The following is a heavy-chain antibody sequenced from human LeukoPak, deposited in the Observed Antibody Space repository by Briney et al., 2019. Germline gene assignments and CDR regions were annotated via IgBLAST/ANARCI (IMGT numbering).Heavy chain of an antibody. J-gene: IGHJ5*02. V-gene: IGHV1-8*01. CDR2: MNPNSGNT. D-gene: IGHD6-19*01. CDR3: ARVRRYSSGWYSIRGNWFDP. CDR1: GYTFTSYD. Sequence: ASVKVSCKASGYTFTSYDINWVRQATGQGLEWMGWMNPNSGNTGYAQKFQGRVTMTRNTSISTAYMELSSLRSEDTAVYYCARVRRYSSGWYSIRGNWFDPWGQGTLVTVSS.